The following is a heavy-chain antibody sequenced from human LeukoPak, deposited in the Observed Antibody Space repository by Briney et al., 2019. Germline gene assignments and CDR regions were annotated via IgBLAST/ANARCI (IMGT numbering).Heavy chain of an antibody. D-gene: IGHD2-15*01. V-gene: IGHV1-69*06. Sequence: SVKVSCKASGGTFSSYAISWVRQAPGQGLEWMGGIIPIFGTANYAQKFQGRVTITADKSTSTAYMELRSLRSDDTAVYFCARDCSGGICYSSATNFDYWGQGTLVTVSS. J-gene: IGHJ4*02. CDR1: GGTFSSYA. CDR2: IIPIFGTA. CDR3: ARDCSGGICYSSATNFDY.